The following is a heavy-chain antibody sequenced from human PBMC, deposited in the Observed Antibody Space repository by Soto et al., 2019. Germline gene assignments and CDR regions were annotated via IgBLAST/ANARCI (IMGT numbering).Heavy chain of an antibody. D-gene: IGHD3-10*01. V-gene: IGHV4-59*01. CDR2: IYYSGST. CDR1: GGSLSSYY. J-gene: IGHJ6*03. CDR3: ARGSYYGSGSYWSYYYYYMDV. Sequence: SETLSLTCTVSGGSLSSYYWSWVRQPPGKGLGGVGYIYYSGSTNYNPSLKSRVTISVDTSKNQFSLKLSSVTAADTAVYYCARGSYYGSGSYWSYYYYYMDVWGKGTTVTVSS.